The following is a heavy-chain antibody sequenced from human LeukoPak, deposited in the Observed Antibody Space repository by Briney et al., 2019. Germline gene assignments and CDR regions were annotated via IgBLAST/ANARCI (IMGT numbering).Heavy chain of an antibody. J-gene: IGHJ4*02. Sequence: SETLSLTCTVSGGSISSYYWSWIRQPPGKGLEWIGYIYYSGSTNYNPSLKSRVTISVDTSKNQFSLKLSSVTVADTAVYYCAREDYDYVWGGYRYGSYYFDYWGQGTLVTVSS. CDR3: AREDYDYVWGGYRYGSYYFDY. CDR1: GGSISSYY. D-gene: IGHD3-16*02. V-gene: IGHV4-59*12. CDR2: IYYSGST.